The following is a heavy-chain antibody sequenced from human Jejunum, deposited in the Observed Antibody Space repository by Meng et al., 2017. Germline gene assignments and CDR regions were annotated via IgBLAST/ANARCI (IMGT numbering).Heavy chain of an antibody. CDR1: GFTVSSNY. CDR2: IYSGGST. Sequence: GESLKISCAASGFTVSSNYMSWVRQAPGKGLEWVSLIYSGGSTYYADSVKGRFTISRDSSKNTVNLQMNSLRVDDTAVYYCARIGTYYDILTGYTPGYFDSWGQGTLVTVSS. CDR3: ARIGTYYDILTGYTPGYFDS. V-gene: IGHV3-66*02. J-gene: IGHJ4*02. D-gene: IGHD3-9*01.